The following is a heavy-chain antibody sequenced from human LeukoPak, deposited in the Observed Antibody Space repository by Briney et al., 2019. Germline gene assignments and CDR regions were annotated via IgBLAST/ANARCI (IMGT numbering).Heavy chain of an antibody. CDR2: ISYDGSNK. Sequence: GGSLTLSCAASGFTFSNYAMHWVRQAPGKGLEWVAVISYDGSNKYADSVKGRFTISRDNSKDTLYLQMNSLRAEDTAVYYCAQEIDYWGQGTLVTVSS. V-gene: IGHV3-30*04. J-gene: IGHJ4*02. CDR3: AQEIDY. CDR1: GFTFSNYA.